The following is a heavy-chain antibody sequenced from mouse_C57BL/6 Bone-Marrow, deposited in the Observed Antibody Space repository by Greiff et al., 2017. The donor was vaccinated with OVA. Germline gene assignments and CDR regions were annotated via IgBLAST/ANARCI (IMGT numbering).Heavy chain of an antibody. Sequence: DVKLVESGGDLVKPGGSLKLSCAASGFTFSSYGMSWVRQTPDKRLEWVATISSGGSYTYYPASVKGRFTISRDNAKNTLYLQRSSLKSEDTAMYYCARQENVYGNMRAMDYWGQGTSVTVSS. J-gene: IGHJ4*01. CDR1: GFTFSSYG. CDR3: ARQENVYGNMRAMDY. CDR2: ISSGGSYT. V-gene: IGHV5-6*02. D-gene: IGHD2-1*01.